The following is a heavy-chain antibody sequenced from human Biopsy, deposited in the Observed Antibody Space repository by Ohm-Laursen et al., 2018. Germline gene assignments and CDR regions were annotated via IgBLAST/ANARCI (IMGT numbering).Heavy chain of an antibody. D-gene: IGHD3-9*01. CDR3: ARGQRHYYFLTGYSNADAMDV. Sequence: SSVTVSCKASGGTFSSYAISWVRQAPGQGLEWMGGIIPIFGTANYAQKFQGRVTITADESTSTAYMELSSLRSEDTAVYYCARGQRHYYFLTGYSNADAMDVWGQGTTVTVSS. CDR1: GGTFSSYA. CDR2: IIPIFGTA. J-gene: IGHJ6*02. V-gene: IGHV1-69*01.